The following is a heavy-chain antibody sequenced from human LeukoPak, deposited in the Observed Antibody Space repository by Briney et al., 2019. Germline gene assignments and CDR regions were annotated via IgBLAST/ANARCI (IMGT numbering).Heavy chain of an antibody. CDR2: ISGSGGST. V-gene: IGHV3-23*01. CDR3: AKDLTGSRGRVPLITMGPDWFDP. J-gene: IGHJ5*02. CDR1: GFTFSSYA. Sequence: GGSLRLSYAASGFTFSSYAMSWVRQAPGKGLEWVSAISGSGGSTYYADSVKGRFTISRDNSKNTLYLQMNSLRAEDTAVYYCAKDLTGSRGRVPLITMGPDWFDPWGQGTLVTVSS. D-gene: IGHD3-10*01.